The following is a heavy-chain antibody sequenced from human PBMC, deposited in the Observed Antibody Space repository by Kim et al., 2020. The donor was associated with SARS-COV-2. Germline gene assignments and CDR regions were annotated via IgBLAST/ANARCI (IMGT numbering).Heavy chain of an antibody. J-gene: IGHJ6*02. CDR2: IYYSGRT. D-gene: IGHD3-10*01. CDR1: GASISSYY. V-gene: IGHV4-59*01. Sequence: SETLSLTCTVSGASISSYYWSWIRQPPGKGLEYIGYIYYSGRTNYNPSLQSRFTISVDTSKNQFSLKLSSVSAADTAVYYCARLGTYRTMDRHYYYGMDVWGQGTTVTVSS. CDR3: ARLGTYRTMDRHYYYGMDV.